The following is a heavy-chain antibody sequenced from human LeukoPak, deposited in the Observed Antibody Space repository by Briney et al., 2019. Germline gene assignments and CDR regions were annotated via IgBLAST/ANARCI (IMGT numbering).Heavy chain of an antibody. CDR3: ARGFGELPMGY. CDR2: INHSGST. Sequence: SETLSLTCAVYGGSFSGYYWSWIRQPPGEGLEWIGEINHSGSTNYNPSLKSRVTISVDTSKNQFSLKLSSVTAADTAVYYCARGFGELPMGYWGQGTLVTVSS. J-gene: IGHJ4*02. V-gene: IGHV4-34*01. CDR1: GGSFSGYY. D-gene: IGHD3-10*01.